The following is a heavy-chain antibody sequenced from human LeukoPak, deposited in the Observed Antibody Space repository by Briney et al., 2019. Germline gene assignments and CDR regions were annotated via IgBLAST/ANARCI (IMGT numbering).Heavy chain of an antibody. CDR3: AKVAYDSSGYGVHFCDF. J-gene: IGHJ4*02. Sequence: GGSLRLSCAASGFTFDDYAIHWVRQAPGRGLEWVSLISGDGHTTYYADSVKGRFTVSRDNSKDSLYLQMNSLRSEDTALYYCAKVAYDSSGYGVHFCDFWGQGTLVTVSS. D-gene: IGHD3-22*01. CDR2: ISGDGHTT. CDR1: GFTFDDYA. V-gene: IGHV3-43*02.